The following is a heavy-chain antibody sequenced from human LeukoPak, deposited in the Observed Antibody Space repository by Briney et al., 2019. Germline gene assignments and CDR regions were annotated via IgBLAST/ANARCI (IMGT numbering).Heavy chain of an antibody. CDR2: IYYSGST. D-gene: IGHD1-26*01. V-gene: IGHV4-39*01. CDR3: AGIVGGYFDY. J-gene: IGHJ4*02. Sequence: SETLSLTCTVSGGSISSSSYYWGWIRQPPGKGLEWIGSIYYSGSTYYNPSLKSRVTLSVNTSKNQFSLKLSSVTAADTAVYYCAGIVGGYFDYWGQGTLVTVSS. CDR1: GGSISSSSYY.